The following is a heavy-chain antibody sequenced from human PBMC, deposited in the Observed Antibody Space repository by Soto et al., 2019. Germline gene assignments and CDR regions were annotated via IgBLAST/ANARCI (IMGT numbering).Heavy chain of an antibody. CDR1: GGSISSYY. J-gene: IGHJ4*02. CDR3: ARYAVAGNGGVRFDY. CDR2: IYYSGST. Sequence: PSETLSLTCTVSGGSISSYYWSWIRQPPGKGLEWIGYIYYSGSTNYIPSLKSRVTISVDTSKNQFSLKLSSVTAADTALFFFARYAVAGNGGVRFDYWGQGTLVTVSS. D-gene: IGHD6-19*01. V-gene: IGHV4-59*01.